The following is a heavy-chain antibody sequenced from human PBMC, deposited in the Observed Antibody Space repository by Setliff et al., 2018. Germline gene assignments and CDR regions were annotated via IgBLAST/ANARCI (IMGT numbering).Heavy chain of an antibody. Sequence: SEXLSLTCTVSGGSVXXXYWGWSRQPPGKGLEWIGEINHSGSTHYNPSLKSRVTISVDTSKNQFSLKLSSVTAPDTAVSYCARGRQQQLFWGQGTMVTVSS. CDR3: ARGRQQQLF. CDR2: INHSGST. D-gene: IGHD6-13*01. J-gene: IGHJ4*02. CDR1: GGSVXXXY. V-gene: IGHV4-34*01.